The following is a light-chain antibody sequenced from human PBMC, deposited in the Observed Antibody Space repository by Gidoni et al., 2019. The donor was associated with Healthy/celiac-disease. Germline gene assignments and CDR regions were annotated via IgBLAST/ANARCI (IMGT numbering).Light chain of an antibody. Sequence: SYELTQPPSVSVSPGQTARITCSGDKLGDKYACWYQQKPGPSPVLVIYQDSKRPSGIPERFSGSNSGNTATLTISGTQAMDEADYYCQAWDSSTVVFGGGTKLPVL. CDR3: QAWDSSTVV. CDR1: KLGDKY. CDR2: QDS. J-gene: IGLJ2*01. V-gene: IGLV3-1*01.